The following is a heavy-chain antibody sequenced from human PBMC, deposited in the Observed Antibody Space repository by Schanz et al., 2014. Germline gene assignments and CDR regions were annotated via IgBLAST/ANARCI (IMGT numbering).Heavy chain of an antibody. D-gene: IGHD6-6*01. CDR3: ARDQSPYTNSSDVRYFDY. CDR2: IIPSLGLA. Sequence: QVQLLQSGAEVKKPGASMKVSCKASGYTFTTYYMLWVRQAPGQGLEWMGRIIPSLGLAKYEQKFQDKVTITADTSTTTAYMDLRSLRSDDTAVYYCARDQSPYTNSSDVRYFDYWGQGTLVTVSS. CDR1: GYTFTTYY. V-gene: IGHV1-69*09. J-gene: IGHJ4*02.